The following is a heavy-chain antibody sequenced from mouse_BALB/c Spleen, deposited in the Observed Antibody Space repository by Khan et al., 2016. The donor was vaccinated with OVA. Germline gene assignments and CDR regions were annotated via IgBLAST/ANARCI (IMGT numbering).Heavy chain of an antibody. CDR1: GFSLTSYG. V-gene: IGHV2-9*02. D-gene: IGHD1-1*01. J-gene: IGHJ2*01. CDR3: ARDHGNTYEYFDY. CDR2: IWAGGST. Sequence: VQLQESGPDLVAPSQSLSITCTVSGFSLTSYGVHWVRQPPGKGLEWLGIIWAGGSTNYNSALMSRLSISQDNSKSQVFVKMISLQTDDTAMYYCARDHGNTYEYFDYWGQGTTLTVSS.